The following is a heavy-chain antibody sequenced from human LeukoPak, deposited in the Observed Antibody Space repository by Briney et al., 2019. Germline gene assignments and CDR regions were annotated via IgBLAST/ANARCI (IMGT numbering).Heavy chain of an antibody. J-gene: IGHJ4*02. CDR2: IHHSGST. V-gene: IGHV4-4*02. D-gene: IGHD6-6*01. Sequence: SETLSLTCTVSGGSISSSNWWSWVRQPPGKGLEWIGEIHHSGSTNYNPSLKSRVTISVDTSKNQFSLKLSSVTAADTAVYYCARRLSSSSPGRGYFDYWGQGTLVTVSS. CDR3: ARRLSSSSPGRGYFDY. CDR1: GGSISSSNW.